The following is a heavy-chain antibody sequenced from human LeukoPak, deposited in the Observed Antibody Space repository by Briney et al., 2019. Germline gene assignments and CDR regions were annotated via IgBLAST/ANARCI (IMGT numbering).Heavy chain of an antibody. CDR1: GGSISSSSYY. D-gene: IGHD3-22*01. V-gene: IGHV4-39*01. Sequence: PSETLSLTCTVSGGSISSSSYYWGWIRQPPGKGLEWIGSIYYSGSTYYNPSLKSRVTISVDTSKTQFSLKLSSVTAADTAVYYCASTPHYYDSSGYHSAYFDYWGQGTLVTVSS. J-gene: IGHJ4*02. CDR2: IYYSGST. CDR3: ASTPHYYDSSGYHSAYFDY.